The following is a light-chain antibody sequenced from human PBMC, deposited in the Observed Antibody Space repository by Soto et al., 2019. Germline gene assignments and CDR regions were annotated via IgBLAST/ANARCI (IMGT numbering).Light chain of an antibody. CDR1: QSISGW. CDR3: QQYETFSPWT. CDR2: KAT. Sequence: DINITESPSSLSASAGARVTITCRASQSISGWLAWYQQKPGKAPKLLIYKATILQSGVPSRFSGSGSGTEFTLAISSLGPDDFATYYCQQYETFSPWTFGQGTKVDIK. J-gene: IGKJ1*01. V-gene: IGKV1-5*03.